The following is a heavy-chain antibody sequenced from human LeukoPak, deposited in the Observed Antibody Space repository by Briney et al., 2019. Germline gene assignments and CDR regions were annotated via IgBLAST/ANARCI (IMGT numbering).Heavy chain of an antibody. D-gene: IGHD6-13*01. J-gene: IGHJ4*02. Sequence: GGSLRLSCAASGFTFSSYWMSWVRQAPGKGLEWVANIKQDGSEKYYVDSVKGRFTISRDNTKNSLYLQMNSLRPEDTAVYYCAREGSSWYLDYWGQGTLVAVPS. CDR2: IKQDGSEK. V-gene: IGHV3-7*01. CDR1: GFTFSSYW. CDR3: AREGSSWYLDY.